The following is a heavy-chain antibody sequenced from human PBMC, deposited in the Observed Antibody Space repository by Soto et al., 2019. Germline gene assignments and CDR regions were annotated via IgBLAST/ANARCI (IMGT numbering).Heavy chain of an antibody. CDR1: GFTFSSYA. D-gene: IGHD3-22*01. CDR3: AKDHGLLVVITLFDY. V-gene: IGHV3-23*01. Sequence: PGGSLRLSCAASGFTFSSYAMSWVRQAPGKGLEWVSAISGSGGSTYYADSVKGRFTISRDNSKNTLYLQMNSLRAEDTAVYYCAKDHGLLVVITLFDYWGQGTLVTVSS. J-gene: IGHJ4*02. CDR2: ISGSGGST.